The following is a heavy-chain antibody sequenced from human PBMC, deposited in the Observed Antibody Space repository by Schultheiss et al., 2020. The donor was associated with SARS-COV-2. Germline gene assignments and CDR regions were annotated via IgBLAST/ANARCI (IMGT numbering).Heavy chain of an antibody. V-gene: IGHV3-7*01. D-gene: IGHD3-9*01. Sequence: ESLKISCAASGFTFSSYSMNWVRQAPGKGLEWVANIKQDGSEKYYVDSVKGRFTISRDNAKNSLYLQMNSLRAEDTAVYYCAREHRTIGSWLFSYYFDYWGQGTLVTVSS. J-gene: IGHJ4*02. CDR2: IKQDGSEK. CDR1: GFTFSSYS. CDR3: AREHRTIGSWLFSYYFDY.